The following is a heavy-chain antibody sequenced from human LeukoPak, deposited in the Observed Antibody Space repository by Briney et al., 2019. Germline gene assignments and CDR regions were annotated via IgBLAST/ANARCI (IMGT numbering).Heavy chain of an antibody. J-gene: IGHJ5*02. CDR1: GGSISSGDYY. CDR2: IYYSGST. V-gene: IGHV4-30-4*02. Sequence: ASETLSLTCTVSGGSISSGDYYWSWIRQPPGKGLEWIGYIYYSGSTYYNPSLKSRVTISVDTSKNQFSLKLTSVTAADTAVYYCASLDYYYGSGSHHPWGQGTLVTVSS. CDR3: ASLDYYYGSGSHHP. D-gene: IGHD3-10*01.